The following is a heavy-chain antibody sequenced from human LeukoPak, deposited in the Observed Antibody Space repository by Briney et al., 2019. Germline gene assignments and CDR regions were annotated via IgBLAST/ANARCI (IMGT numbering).Heavy chain of an antibody. V-gene: IGHV1-2*02. D-gene: IGHD1-26*01. CDR3: ARFLPQKWELPGNWFDP. CDR2: INPNSGDT. Sequence: ASVKASCKASGYTFTDSYIHWVRQAPGQGLEWVGWINPNSGDTNSAQKFQGRVTMTRDTSISTAYMELSRLRSDDTAVYYCARFLPQKWELPGNWFDPWGQGTLVTVSS. CDR1: GYTFTDSY. J-gene: IGHJ5*02.